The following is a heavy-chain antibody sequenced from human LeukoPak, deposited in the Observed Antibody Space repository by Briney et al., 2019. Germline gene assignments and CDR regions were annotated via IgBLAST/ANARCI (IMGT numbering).Heavy chain of an antibody. CDR3: ARDLGNTGWYTFDY. J-gene: IGHJ4*02. Sequence: SQTLSLTCDISGDSVSSINGSWNWVRQSPSRGLEWLGRTYYRSKWYVDYAGSVTCRITISQDTSKNQFSLQIDSVTPEDTAVYYCARDLGNTGWYTFDYWGQGTLVTVSS. V-gene: IGHV6-1*01. CDR1: GDSVSSINGS. CDR2: TYYRSKWYV. D-gene: IGHD2-15*01.